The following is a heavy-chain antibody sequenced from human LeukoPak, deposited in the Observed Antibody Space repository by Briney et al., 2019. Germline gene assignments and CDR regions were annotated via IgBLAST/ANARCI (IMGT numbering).Heavy chain of an antibody. J-gene: IGHJ6*03. Sequence: QAGGSLRLSCAASGLTLSSNYMSWIRQAPGRGLEWVSFIYSGGSTYYADSVRGRFIISRDNSKNTLYLQMNSLRAEDTAVYYCARGHQGMDVWGKGTTVIVSS. CDR3: ARGHQGMDV. CDR2: IYSGGST. V-gene: IGHV3-53*01. CDR1: GLTLSSNY.